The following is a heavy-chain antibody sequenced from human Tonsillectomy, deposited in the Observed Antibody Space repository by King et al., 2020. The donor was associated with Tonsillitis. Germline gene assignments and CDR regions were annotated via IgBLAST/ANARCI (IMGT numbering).Heavy chain of an antibody. D-gene: IGHD3-22*01. J-gene: IGHJ2*01. CDR2: IKQDGSEK. CDR3: ARDQRGYYDSSGYYSDWHFDL. CDR1: GFAFSNYW. Sequence: VQLVESGGGFVQPGGSLRLSCAVSGFAFSNYWMSWVRQAPGKGLEWVANIKQDGSEKYYVDSVKGRFTISRDNAKNSLYLQMNSLRAEETAVYYCARDQRGYYDSSGYYSDWHFDLWGRGTLVTVSS. V-gene: IGHV3-7*01.